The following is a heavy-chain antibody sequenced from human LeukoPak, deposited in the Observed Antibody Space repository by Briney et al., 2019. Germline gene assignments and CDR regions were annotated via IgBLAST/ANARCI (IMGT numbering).Heavy chain of an antibody. CDR1: GGTFSSYA. Sequence: GSSVKVSCKASGGTFSSYAISWVRQAPGQGLEWMGGIIPIFGTANYAQKFQGRVTITADESTSTAYMELSSLRSEDTAVYYCARGHYYGSGSYYKEISLYFDYWGQGTLVTVSS. V-gene: IGHV1-69*01. CDR2: IIPIFGTA. CDR3: ARGHYYGSGSYYKEISLYFDY. J-gene: IGHJ4*02. D-gene: IGHD3-10*01.